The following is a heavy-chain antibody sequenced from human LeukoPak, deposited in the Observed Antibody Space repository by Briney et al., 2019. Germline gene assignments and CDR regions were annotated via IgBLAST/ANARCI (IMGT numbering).Heavy chain of an antibody. V-gene: IGHV1-8*02. D-gene: IGHD3-3*01. Sequence: GASVKVSCKASGYTFTSYGISWVRQAPGQGLEWMGWMNPNSGNTGYAQKFQGRVTMTRNTSISTAYMELSSLRSEDTAVYYCARSDSWSGYLPSYCYYGMDVRGQGTTVTVSS. CDR1: GYTFTSYG. J-gene: IGHJ6*02. CDR3: ARSDSWSGYLPSYCYYGMDV. CDR2: MNPNSGNT.